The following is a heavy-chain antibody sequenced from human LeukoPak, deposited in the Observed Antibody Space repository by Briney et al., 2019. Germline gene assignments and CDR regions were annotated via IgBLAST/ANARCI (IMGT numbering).Heavy chain of an antibody. Sequence: SETLSLTCTVSGGSISSYYWSWIRQPPGKGLEWIGSFYYSGSTNYNPSLKSRVTISVDTSKNQFSLKLSSVTAADTAVYYCASSREKYYFDYWGQGTLVTVSS. CDR2: FYYSGST. CDR1: GGSISSYY. CDR3: ASSREKYYFDY. J-gene: IGHJ4*02. V-gene: IGHV4-59*01.